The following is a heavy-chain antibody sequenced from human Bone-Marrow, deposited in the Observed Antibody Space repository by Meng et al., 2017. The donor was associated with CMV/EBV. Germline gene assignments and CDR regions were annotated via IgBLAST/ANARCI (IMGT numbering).Heavy chain of an antibody. CDR3: ARDRRYCSSTSCYWGDAFDI. D-gene: IGHD2-2*01. CDR1: GYTFTGYY. CDR2: INPNSGGT. J-gene: IGHJ3*02. Sequence: ASVKVSCKASGYTFTGYYMHWVRQAPGQGLEWMGWINPNSGGTNYAQKFQGRVTMTRDTSISTAYMELSRLRSDDTAVYYCARDRRYCSSTSCYWGDAFDIWGQGTIVTVSS. V-gene: IGHV1-2*02.